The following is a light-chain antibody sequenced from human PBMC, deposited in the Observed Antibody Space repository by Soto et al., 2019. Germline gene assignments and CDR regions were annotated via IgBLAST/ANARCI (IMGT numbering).Light chain of an antibody. CDR1: STDVGAYNY. CDR3: SSYRGTSTPV. J-gene: IGLJ2*01. V-gene: IGLV2-14*01. CDR2: DVT. Sequence: QSALTQPASVSGSPGQSITISCTGTSTDVGAYNYVSWYQQHPGKAPKLVIFDVTNRPSEVSDRFSGSKSGNTASLTISGLQFEDEADYYCSSYRGTSTPVFGGGTKVTV.